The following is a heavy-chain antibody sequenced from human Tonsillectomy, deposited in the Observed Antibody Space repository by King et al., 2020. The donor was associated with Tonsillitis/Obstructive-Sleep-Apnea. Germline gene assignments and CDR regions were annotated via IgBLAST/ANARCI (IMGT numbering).Heavy chain of an antibody. V-gene: IGHV4-39*07. J-gene: IGHJ5*02. D-gene: IGHD4-11*01. Sequence: QLQESGPGLVKPSETLSLTCTVSGGSISSSFYSWDWIRQPPGKGLEWIGSFYYSGSTYSNPSLKSRVTISVDTSKNQFSLKLSYVTAADTAVYYCARAYSKEATGWWDNWFDPWGQGTLVTVSS. CDR1: GGSISSSFYS. CDR2: FYYSGST. CDR3: ARAYSKEATGWWDNWFDP.